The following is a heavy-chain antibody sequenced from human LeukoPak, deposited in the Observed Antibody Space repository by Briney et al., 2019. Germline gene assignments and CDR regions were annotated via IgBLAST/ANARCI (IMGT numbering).Heavy chain of an antibody. CDR2: ISAYNGNT. CDR3: ARDFVGQYYDSSGTDAFVI. Sequence: ASVKVSCKASGYTFTSYGISWVRQAPGQGLEWMGWISAYNGNTNYAQKLQGRVTMTTDTSTSTAYMELRSLRSDDTAVYYCARDFVGQYYDSSGTDAFVIWGQGTMVTVSS. J-gene: IGHJ3*02. D-gene: IGHD3-22*01. CDR1: GYTFTSYG. V-gene: IGHV1-18*01.